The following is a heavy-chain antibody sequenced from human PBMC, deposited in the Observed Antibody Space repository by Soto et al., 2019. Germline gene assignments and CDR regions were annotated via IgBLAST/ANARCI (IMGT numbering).Heavy chain of an antibody. CDR1: GFSFSTYA. Sequence: PGGSLRLSCAASGFSFSTYAMGWVRQAPGKGLEWVSVMSNTGGNRYYADSVKGRFTISRDNSKNTLFLQMSSLRAEDTAVYYCAKDAARTSGWYYFDYWGQGSLVTVSS. CDR3: AKDAARTSGWYYFDY. CDR2: MSNTGGNR. V-gene: IGHV3-23*01. J-gene: IGHJ4*02. D-gene: IGHD6-19*01.